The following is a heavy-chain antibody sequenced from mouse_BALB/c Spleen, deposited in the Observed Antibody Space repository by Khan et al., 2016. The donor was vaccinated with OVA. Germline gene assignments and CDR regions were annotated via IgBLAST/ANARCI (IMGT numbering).Heavy chain of an antibody. D-gene: IGHD1-1*01. V-gene: IGHV5-6*01. J-gene: IGHJ3*01. Sequence: EVMLVESGGDLVKPGGSLKLSCAASGFTFSTYGMSWVRQIPDKRLEWVSAISTGGSYTYYPDSVKGRFTISRDNAKNTLYLQMSSLKSEDTAMYYCTRLAYYYNSEGFAYWGQGTLVTVS. CDR3: TRLAYYYNSEGFAY. CDR1: GFTFSTYG. CDR2: ISTGGSYT.